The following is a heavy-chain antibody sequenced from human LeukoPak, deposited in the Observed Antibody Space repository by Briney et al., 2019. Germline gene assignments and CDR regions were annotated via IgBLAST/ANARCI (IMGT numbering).Heavy chain of an antibody. J-gene: IGHJ4*02. V-gene: IGHV3-23*01. CDR1: AFTFRSYA. CDR2: TSGSGNSF. D-gene: IGHD1-26*01. Sequence: GGSLRLSCAASAFTFRSYAMSWVRRAGGKGLEWVSSTSGSGNSFYYADSVKGRFTISRDNSQSTLSLQMNSLTAEDTAVYYCAKDPIGGSTSLPFYFDSWGRGTLVTVSS. CDR3: AKDPIGGSTSLPFYFDS.